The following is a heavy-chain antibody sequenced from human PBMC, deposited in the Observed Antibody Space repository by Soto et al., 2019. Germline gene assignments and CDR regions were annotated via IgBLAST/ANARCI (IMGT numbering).Heavy chain of an antibody. D-gene: IGHD3-22*01. J-gene: IGHJ4*02. CDR1: GGTXISYA. V-gene: IGHV1-69*13. CDR3: ASSNYYDSSGYYPFDY. CDR2: IIPIFCTA. Sequence: SXKVSYKASGGTXISYAIRWVRQAPGQGLEWMGGIIPIFCTANYAQKFQGIVTITADESTSTAYMELSSLRSEYTSVYYCASSNYYDSSGYYPFDYWGQGTLGTVS.